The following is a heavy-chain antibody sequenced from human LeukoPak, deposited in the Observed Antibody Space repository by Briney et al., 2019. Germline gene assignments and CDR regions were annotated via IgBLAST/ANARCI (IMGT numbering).Heavy chain of an antibody. CDR2: INPNSGGT. D-gene: IGHD3-10*01. CDR1: GYTFTDYN. V-gene: IGHV1-2*02. Sequence: ASVTVSCQASGYTFTDYNIHWVRQAPGQGLEWMGWINPNSGGTNYAQKFQGMVTMTRDTSISTAYMDLGSLKSDDTATYFCSVWFGEFAHWGQGTLVTVSS. CDR3: SVWFGEFAH. J-gene: IGHJ4*02.